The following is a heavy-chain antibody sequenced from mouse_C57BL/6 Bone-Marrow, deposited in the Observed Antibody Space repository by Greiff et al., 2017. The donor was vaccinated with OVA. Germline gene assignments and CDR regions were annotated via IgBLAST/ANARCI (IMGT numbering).Heavy chain of an antibody. J-gene: IGHJ1*03. V-gene: IGHV5-6*01. CDR2: ISSGGSYT. Sequence: EVQLVESGGDLVKPGGSLKLSCAASGFTFSSYGMSWVRQTPDKRLEWVATISSGGSYTYYPDSVKGRFTISRDNAKNTLYLQLSSLKSEDTAMYYCARPPLGDWYFDVWGTGTTVTVSS. CDR3: ARPPLGDWYFDV. CDR1: GFTFSSYG. D-gene: IGHD6-1*01.